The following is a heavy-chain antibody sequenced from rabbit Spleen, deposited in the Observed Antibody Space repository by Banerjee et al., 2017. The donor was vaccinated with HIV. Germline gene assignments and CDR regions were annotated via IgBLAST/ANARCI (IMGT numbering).Heavy chain of an antibody. V-gene: IGHV1S45*01. D-gene: IGHD1-1*01. Sequence: EQLEESGGGLVKPEGSLTLTCKASGVSFSDKDVMCWVRQTPGKGLEWIACVNIVTGKSVYASWAKGRFTISKTSSTTVTLQMTSLTAADTATYFCARDTSTSFSSYGMDLWAQGPSSPS. J-gene: IGHJ6*01. CDR2: VNIVTGKS. CDR3: ARDTSTSFSSYGMDL. CDR1: GVSFSDKDV.